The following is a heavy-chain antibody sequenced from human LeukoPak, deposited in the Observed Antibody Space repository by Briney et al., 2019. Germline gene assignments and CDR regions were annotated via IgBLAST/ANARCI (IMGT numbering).Heavy chain of an antibody. CDR1: GYTFTSYD. CDR3: ARGELYYYDSSGYYPHLY. CDR2: MNPNSGNT. V-gene: IGHV1-8*01. Sequence: ASVKVSCKASGYTFTSYDINWVRQATGQGLEWMGWMNPNSGNTGYAQKFQGRVTMTRNTSISTAYMELSSLRAEDTAVYYCARGELYYYDSSGYYPHLYWGQGTLVTVSS. D-gene: IGHD3-22*01. J-gene: IGHJ4*02.